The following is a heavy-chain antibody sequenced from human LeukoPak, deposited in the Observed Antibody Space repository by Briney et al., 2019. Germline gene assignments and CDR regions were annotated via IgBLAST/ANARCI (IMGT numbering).Heavy chain of an antibody. CDR3: ARGPGIAAAAFYYMDV. J-gene: IGHJ6*03. CDR1: GGSISSSNW. D-gene: IGHD6-13*01. CDR2: IYHSGST. V-gene: IGHV4-4*02. Sequence: SETLSLTCAVSGGSISSSNWWSWVRQPPGKGLEWIGEIYHSGSTNYNPSLKSRVTKSVDTSKNQFSLKLSSVTAADTAVYYCARGPGIAAAAFYYMDVWGKGTTVTVSS.